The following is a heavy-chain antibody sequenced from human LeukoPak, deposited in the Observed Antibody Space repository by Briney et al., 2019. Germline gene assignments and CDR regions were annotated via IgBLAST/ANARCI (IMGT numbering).Heavy chain of an antibody. CDR3: ARRGVYDFSPGYYRGPYDAFDI. CDR2: NNPDDSDT. Sequence: GESLKISCKGSGYSFSTYWIGWVRQMPGKGLEWMGINNPDDSDTRYSLSFQGRVTISADKAISTAYLQWSSLKASDTAMYFCARRGVYDFSPGYYRGPYDAFDIWGEGTMVTVSS. J-gene: IGHJ3*02. V-gene: IGHV5-51*01. CDR1: GYSFSTYW. D-gene: IGHD3-3*01.